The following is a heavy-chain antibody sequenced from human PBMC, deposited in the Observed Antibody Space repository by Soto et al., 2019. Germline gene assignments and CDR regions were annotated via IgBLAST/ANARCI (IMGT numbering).Heavy chain of an antibody. D-gene: IGHD3-10*01. CDR3: ARDRITMVRGVKGWFDP. CDR2: INTNTGNP. J-gene: IGHJ5*02. CDR1: GYTFTSYA. Sequence: PRPPVKVSCKASGYTFTSYAMNWVRQAPGQGLEWMGWINTNTGNPTYAQGFTGRFVFSLDTSVSTAYLQICSLKAEDTAVYYCARDRITMVRGVKGWFDPWGQGTLVTVSS. V-gene: IGHV7-4-1*01.